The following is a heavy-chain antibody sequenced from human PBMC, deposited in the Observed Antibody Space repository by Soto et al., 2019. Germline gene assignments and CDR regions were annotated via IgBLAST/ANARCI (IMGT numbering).Heavy chain of an antibody. CDR2: ISGSGATI. CDR3: ASPPRGHAVDL. Sequence: VESGGDLVQPGGSLRLTCTASSFLFSSYTMNWVRQAPGKGLEWIAYISGSGATIHYADSVTGRFTISRDNAKKSLYLQMDSLRVNDTAVYYCASPPRGHAVDLWGQGTLVAVSS. D-gene: IGHD2-2*01. V-gene: IGHV3-48*01. J-gene: IGHJ3*01. CDR1: SFLFSSYT.